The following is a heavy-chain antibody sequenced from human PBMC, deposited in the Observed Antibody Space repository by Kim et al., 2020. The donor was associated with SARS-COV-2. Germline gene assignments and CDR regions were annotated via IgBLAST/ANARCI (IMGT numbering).Heavy chain of an antibody. CDR3: ARERSPAATIDY. V-gene: IGHV1-18*01. Sequence: NYAQKLQGRVTMTTDTSTSTAYMELRSLRSDDTAVYYCARERSPAATIDYWGQGTLVTVSS. D-gene: IGHD2-2*01. J-gene: IGHJ4*02.